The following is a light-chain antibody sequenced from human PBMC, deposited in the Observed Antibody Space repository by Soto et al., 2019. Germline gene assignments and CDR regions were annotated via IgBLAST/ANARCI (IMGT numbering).Light chain of an antibody. V-gene: IGLV1-40*01. Sequence: QSVLTQPPSVSGAPGQRVTISCTGSSSNIGAGCDVHWYQQLPGTAPKLLIYGNSNRPSGVPDRFSGSKSGTSASLAITGLQAEDEADYYCQSSDSSLNVFGTGTKLTVL. CDR3: QSSDSSLNV. CDR1: SSNIGAGCD. CDR2: GNS. J-gene: IGLJ1*01.